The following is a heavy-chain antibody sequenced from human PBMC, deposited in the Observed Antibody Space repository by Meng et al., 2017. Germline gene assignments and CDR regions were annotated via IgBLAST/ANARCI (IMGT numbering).Heavy chain of an antibody. V-gene: IGHV6-1*01. CDR1: GDSVSSNSAA. CDR3: ARGSYSFDS. CDR2: AYYRSKWYH. J-gene: IGHJ4*02. Sequence: RLQQSGPGLVKPSQTLSPLCAISGDSVSSNSAAWNWIRQSPSRGLEWLGRAYYRSKWYHDYAESVKSRISIDPDTSKNQFSLQLRSVTPEDSAVYYCARGSYSFDSWGQRTLVTVSS. D-gene: IGHD1-26*01.